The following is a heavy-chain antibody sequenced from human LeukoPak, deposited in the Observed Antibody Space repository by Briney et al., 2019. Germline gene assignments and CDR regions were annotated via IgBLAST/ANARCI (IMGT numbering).Heavy chain of an antibody. V-gene: IGHV4-4*07. CDR2: IYTSGST. CDR1: GYSISSGYY. D-gene: IGHD6-19*01. CDR3: AIGSGWYAFDY. J-gene: IGHJ4*02. Sequence: SETLSLTCTVSGYSISSGYYWSWIRQPAGKGLEWIGRIYTSGSTNYNPSLKSRVTMSVDTSKNQFSLKLSSVTAADTAVYYCAIGSGWYAFDYWGQGTLVTVSS.